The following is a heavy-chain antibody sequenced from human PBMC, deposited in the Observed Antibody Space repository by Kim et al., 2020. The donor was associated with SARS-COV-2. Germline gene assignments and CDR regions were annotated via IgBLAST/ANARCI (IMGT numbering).Heavy chain of an antibody. CDR1: GGTFSSYA. Sequence: SVKVSCKASGGTFSSYAISWVRQAPGQGLEWMGGIIPIFGTANYAQKFQGRVTITADETTSTAYVELSSLRSEDTAVYYCARGEPAQFDYWGQGTLVTVSS. CDR3: ARGEPAQFDY. CDR2: IIPIFGTA. D-gene: IGHD1-1*01. J-gene: IGHJ4*02. V-gene: IGHV1-69*13.